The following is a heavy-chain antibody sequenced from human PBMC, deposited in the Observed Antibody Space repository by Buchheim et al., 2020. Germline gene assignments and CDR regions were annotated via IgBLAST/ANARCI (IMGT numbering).Heavy chain of an antibody. J-gene: IGHJ6*02. V-gene: IGHV1-69*01. CDR2: ITPISGTA. CDR3: ARDPIAAADYYYYYYGMDV. CDR1: GGTFYYA. D-gene: IGHD6-13*01. Sequence: QVQLVQSGAEVKKPGSSVRVSCKASGGTFYYAISWVRQAPGQGLEWMGGITPISGTANYAQKLQGRLTITADESTSTGYSELSSLRAEDTAVYYCARDPIAAADYYYYYYGMDVWGQGTT.